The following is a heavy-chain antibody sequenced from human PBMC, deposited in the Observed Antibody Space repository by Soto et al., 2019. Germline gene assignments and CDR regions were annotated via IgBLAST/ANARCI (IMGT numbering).Heavy chain of an antibody. CDR3: ARLVPYYYGMDV. CDR1: GLTFSSYS. Sequence: GGSLRLSCAASGLTFSSYSMNWVRQAPGKGLEWVSCISTSSTYIDYADSVKGRFTISRDNAKNSLYLLMNSLRAEDTAVYYCARLVPYYYGMDVWGQGTTVTVSS. V-gene: IGHV3-21*01. D-gene: IGHD6-19*01. J-gene: IGHJ6*02. CDR2: ISTSSTYI.